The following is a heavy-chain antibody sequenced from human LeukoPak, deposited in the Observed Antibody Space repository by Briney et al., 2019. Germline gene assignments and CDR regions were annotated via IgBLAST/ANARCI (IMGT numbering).Heavy chain of an antibody. V-gene: IGHV3-21*01. CDR1: GFTFSSYS. J-gene: IGHJ4*02. CDR2: ISSSSSYI. D-gene: IGHD1-20*01. CDR3: ARDLGYNWNDASDY. Sequence: GGSLRLSCAASGFTFSSYSMNWVRQAPGKGLEWVLSISSSSSYIYYADSVKGRFTISRDNAKNSLYLQMNSLRAEDTAVYYCARDLGYNWNDASDYWGQGTLVTVSS.